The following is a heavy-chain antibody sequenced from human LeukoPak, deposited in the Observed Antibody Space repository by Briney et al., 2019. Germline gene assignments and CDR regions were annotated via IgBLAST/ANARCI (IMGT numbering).Heavy chain of an antibody. CDR2: ISYDGSNK. CDR3: AREGRWPRAFDI. CDR1: GFTFSSYA. D-gene: IGHD5-12*01. Sequence: GGSLRLSCAASGFTFSSYAMHWVRQAPGKGLEWVAVISYDGSNKYYADSVKGRFTISRDNSRNTLYLQMNSLRAEDTAVYYCAREGRWPRAFDIWGQGTMVTVSS. J-gene: IGHJ3*02. V-gene: IGHV3-30-3*01.